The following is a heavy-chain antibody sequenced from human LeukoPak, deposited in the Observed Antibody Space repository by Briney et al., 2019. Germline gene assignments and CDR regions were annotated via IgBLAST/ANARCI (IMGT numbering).Heavy chain of an antibody. D-gene: IGHD2-2*01. CDR2: IYTSGST. J-gene: IGHJ6*03. CDR1: GGSFSGYY. V-gene: IGHV4-4*07. Sequence: PSETLSLTCAVYGGSFSGYYWSWIRQPAGKGLEWIGRIYTSGSTNYNPSLKSRVTMSVDTSKNQFSLKLSSVTAADTAVYYCAREFIVVVPAASRLYYYYMDVWGKGTTVTISS. CDR3: AREFIVVVPAASRLYYYYMDV.